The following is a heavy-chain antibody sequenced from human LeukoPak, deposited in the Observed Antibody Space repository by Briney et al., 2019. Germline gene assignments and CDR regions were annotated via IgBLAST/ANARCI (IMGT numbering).Heavy chain of an antibody. CDR2: ISYDGSNK. V-gene: IGHV3-30*04. D-gene: IGHD2-2*01. Sequence: PGRSLRLSCAASGFTFSSYAMHWVRQAPGKGLEWVAVISYDGSNKYYADSVKGRFTISRDNSKNTLYLQMNSLRAEDTAVYYCAKEALPIHIVVVPAANYYFDYWGQGTLVTVSS. J-gene: IGHJ4*02. CDR3: AKEALPIHIVVVPAANYYFDY. CDR1: GFTFSSYA.